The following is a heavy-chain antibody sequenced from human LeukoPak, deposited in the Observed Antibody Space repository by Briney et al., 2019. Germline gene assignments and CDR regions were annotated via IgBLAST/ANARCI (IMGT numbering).Heavy chain of an antibody. Sequence: SETLSLTCTVSDGSISSSGYYWGWIRQPPGKGLEWIGEINHSGSTNYNPSLKSRVTISVDTSKNQFSLKLSSVTAADTAVYYCARGRKGTYYYDSSGWWSPPFDYWGQGTLVTVSS. J-gene: IGHJ4*02. CDR1: DGSISSSGYY. D-gene: IGHD3-22*01. CDR3: ARGRKGTYYYDSSGWWSPPFDY. V-gene: IGHV4-39*07. CDR2: INHSGST.